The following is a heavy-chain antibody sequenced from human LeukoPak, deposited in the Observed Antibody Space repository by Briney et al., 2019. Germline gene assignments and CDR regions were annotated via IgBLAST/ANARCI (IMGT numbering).Heavy chain of an antibody. D-gene: IGHD5-24*01. V-gene: IGHV3-23*01. Sequence: PWGSLRLSCAASGFTFSVAAMTWVRQAPGKGLEWVSLIGASGESTYYADSVKGRFTISRDNSKNTLSLQMNSLRVEDTAMYFCAKDIQLSTWGLGTMVTVSS. CDR2: IGASGEST. CDR3: AKDIQLST. CDR1: GFTFSVAA. J-gene: IGHJ3*01.